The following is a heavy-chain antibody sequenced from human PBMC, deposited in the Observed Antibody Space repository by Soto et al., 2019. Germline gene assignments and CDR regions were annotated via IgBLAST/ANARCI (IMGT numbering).Heavy chain of an antibody. D-gene: IGHD5-18*01. CDR1: GFTFSRDS. CDR3: ARDFPPLGGGYNYGTYTFDY. Sequence: EVQLVESGGGLVKPGGSLRLSCEVFGFTFSRDSMNWVRQAPGKGLEWVSSITSSSTYIYYADSVKGRFTISRDNAKNSLYLQMNSLRAEDTAVYYCARDFPPLGGGYNYGTYTFDYWGRGTLVTVSS. CDR2: ITSSSTYI. J-gene: IGHJ4*02. V-gene: IGHV3-21*01.